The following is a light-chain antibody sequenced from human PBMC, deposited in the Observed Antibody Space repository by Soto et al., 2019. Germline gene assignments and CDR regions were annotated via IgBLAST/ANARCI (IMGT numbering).Light chain of an antibody. CDR2: AAS. CDR3: QQSYSTPLA. Sequence: DIQMTQSPSSLSASVGDRVTITCRASQSISSISSYLNWYQQKPGKAPKLLIYAASSLQSGVPSRFSGSGSGTDFTLTISSLQPGDFATYYCQQSYSTPLAFGQGTKVEIK. J-gene: IGKJ1*01. V-gene: IGKV1-39*01. CDR1: QSISSISSY.